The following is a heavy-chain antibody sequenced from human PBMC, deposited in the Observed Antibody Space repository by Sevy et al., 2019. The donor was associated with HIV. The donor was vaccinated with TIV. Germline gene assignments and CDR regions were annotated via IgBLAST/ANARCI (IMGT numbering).Heavy chain of an antibody. J-gene: IGHJ4*02. CDR3: ARDWGATF. Sequence: GGSLRLSCAASGFTFSSYSMSWVRQAPGKGLEWVAIIKQDGSEKYYVDSVKGRFTISRDNAKNSLYLQMNSLRAEDTAVYYCARDWGATFWGQGTLVTVSS. V-gene: IGHV3-7*01. D-gene: IGHD1-26*01. CDR2: IKQDGSEK. CDR1: GFTFSSYS.